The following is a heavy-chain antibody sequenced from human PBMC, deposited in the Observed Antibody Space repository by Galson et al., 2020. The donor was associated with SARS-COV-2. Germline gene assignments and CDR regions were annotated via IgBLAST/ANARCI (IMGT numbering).Heavy chain of an antibody. CDR2: ISWNSGSI. CDR1: GFTFDDYA. V-gene: IGHV3-9*01. D-gene: IGHD6-13*01. Sequence: GGSLRLSCAASGFTFDDYAMHWVRQAPGKGLEWVSGISWNSGSIGYADSVKGRFTISRDNAKNSLYLQMNSLRAEDTALYYCAKGGHVAAAGRWGAYGMDVWGQGTTVTVSS. J-gene: IGHJ6*02. CDR3: AKGGHVAAAGRWGAYGMDV.